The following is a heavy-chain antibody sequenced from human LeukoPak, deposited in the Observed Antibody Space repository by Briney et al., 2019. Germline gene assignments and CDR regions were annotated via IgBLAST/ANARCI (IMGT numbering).Heavy chain of an antibody. CDR3: AATYYDFWSGYYGDFQH. V-gene: IGHV4-34*01. CDR2: INHSGST. J-gene: IGHJ1*01. Sequence: SETLSLTCAVYGGSFSGYYWSWIRQPPGKGLEWIGEINHSGSTNYNPSLKSRVTISVDTPKNQFSLKLSSVTAADTAVYYCAATYYDFWSGYYGDFQHWGQGTLVTVSS. CDR1: GGSFSGYY. D-gene: IGHD3-3*01.